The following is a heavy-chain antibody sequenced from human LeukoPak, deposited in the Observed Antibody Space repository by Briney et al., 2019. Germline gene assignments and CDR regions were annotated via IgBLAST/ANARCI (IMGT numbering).Heavy chain of an antibody. CDR1: GFIFSRSA. Sequence: GGSLRLSCAASGFIFSRSAMHWVRQAPGKGLEYVVNIKEDGSEKYYVDSVKGRFTISRDNAKNSLYLQMSSLRGDDTAVYYCVRDCGFHTFDYWGQGTLVTVSS. CDR3: VRDCGFHTFDY. D-gene: IGHD2-21*01. J-gene: IGHJ4*02. CDR2: IKEDGSEK. V-gene: IGHV3-7*05.